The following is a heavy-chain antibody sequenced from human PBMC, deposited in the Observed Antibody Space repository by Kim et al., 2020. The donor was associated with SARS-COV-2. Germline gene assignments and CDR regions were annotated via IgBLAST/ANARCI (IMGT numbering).Heavy chain of an antibody. D-gene: IGHD1-26*01. Sequence: GGSLRLSCADSGSTLKNVGMNWVRQAPGKGLEWLAVISRDGSAEHYLDSVKGRFTVSRDNSKNTLYLQMNRLRLDDSAVYYCATQGSGSLDDWGQGTLVTVAS. V-gene: IGHV3-30*03. CDR3: ATQGSGSLDD. J-gene: IGHJ4*02. CDR2: ISRDGSAE. CDR1: GSTLKNVG.